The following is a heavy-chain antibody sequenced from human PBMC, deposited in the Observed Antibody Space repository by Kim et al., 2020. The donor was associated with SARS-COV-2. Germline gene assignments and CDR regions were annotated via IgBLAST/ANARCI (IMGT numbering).Heavy chain of an antibody. CDR2: IYYSGST. V-gene: IGHV4-30-4*01. J-gene: IGHJ4*02. CDR3: ARGEVGWQQLERYPLFDY. CDR1: GGSISSGDYY. D-gene: IGHD6-13*01. Sequence: SETLSLTCTVSGGSISSGDYYWSWIRQPPGKGLEWIGYIYYSGSTYYNPSLKSRVTISVDTSKNQFSLKLSSVTAADTAVYYCARGEVGWQQLERYPLFDYWGQGTLVTVSS.